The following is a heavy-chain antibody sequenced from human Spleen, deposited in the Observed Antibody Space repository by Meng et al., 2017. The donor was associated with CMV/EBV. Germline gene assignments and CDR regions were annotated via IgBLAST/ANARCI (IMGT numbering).Heavy chain of an antibody. D-gene: IGHD4-11*01. CDR2: IYYSGST. J-gene: IGHJ5*02. CDR1: GGSFSGYY. CDR3: ARVAYSNWFDP. V-gene: IGHV4-34*01. Sequence: HPQQWGQGLLKPSETLSLTCAVYGGSFSGYYWSWTRQPPGKGLEWIGYIYYSGSTYYNPSLKSRVTISVDTSKNQFSLKLSSVTAADTAVYYCARVAYSNWFDPWGQGTLVTVSS.